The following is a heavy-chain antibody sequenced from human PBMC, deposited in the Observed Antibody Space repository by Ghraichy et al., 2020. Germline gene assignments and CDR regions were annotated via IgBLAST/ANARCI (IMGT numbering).Heavy chain of an antibody. CDR2: ISSSSSYI. CDR1: GFTFSSYS. Sequence: GGSLRLSCAASGFTFSSYSMNWVRQAPGKGLEWVSSISSSSSYIYYADSVKGRFTISRDNAKNSLYLQMNSLRAEDTAVYYCARDNHDYGGSNEGYWGQGTLVTVSS. D-gene: IGHD4-23*01. J-gene: IGHJ4*02. V-gene: IGHV3-21*01. CDR3: ARDNHDYGGSNEGY.